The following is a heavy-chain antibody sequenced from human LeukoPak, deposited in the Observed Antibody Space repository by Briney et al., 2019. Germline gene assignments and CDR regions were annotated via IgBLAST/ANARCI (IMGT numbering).Heavy chain of an antibody. V-gene: IGHV4-30-2*01. D-gene: IGHD1-1*01. J-gene: IGHJ5*02. CDR2: IYHSGST. CDR3: AREKKTGRAFDP. CDR1: GGSISSGGYS. Sequence: SETLSLTCAVSGGSISSGGYSWSWIRQPPGKGLEWIGYIYHSGSTYYNPSLKSRVTISVDRSKNQFSLKLSSVTAADTAVYYCAREKKTGRAFDPWGQGTLVTVSS.